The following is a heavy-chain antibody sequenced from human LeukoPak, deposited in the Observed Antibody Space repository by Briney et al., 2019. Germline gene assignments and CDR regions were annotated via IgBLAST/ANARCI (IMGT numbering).Heavy chain of an antibody. CDR1: GASIITTDYH. D-gene: IGHD6-6*01. CDR2: IYYSVTT. J-gene: IGHJ4*02. Sequence: PSETLSLTCTVSGASIITTDYHRGWIRQPPGKGLEWIGSIYYSVTTYYNPSLKSRLTISVDTSTNHFSLSLSSVTAADTAIYYCAREIASSVEFWGQGSLVTVSS. V-gene: IGHV4-39*02. CDR3: AREIASSVEF.